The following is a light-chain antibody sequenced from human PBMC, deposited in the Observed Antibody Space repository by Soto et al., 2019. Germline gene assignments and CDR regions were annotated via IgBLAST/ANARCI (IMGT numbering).Light chain of an antibody. CDR2: LGS. CDR1: QSLLHSNGYNY. CDR3: MQALQTRT. J-gene: IGKJ3*01. V-gene: IGKV2-28*01. Sequence: DIVMTQSPLSLPVTPGEPASISCRSSQSLLHSNGYNYLDWYLQKPGQSPQLLIYLGSNRASGVPHRFSGSGSGTDFTLKISRVEAEDVGVYYCMQALQTRTFGPGTKVDIK.